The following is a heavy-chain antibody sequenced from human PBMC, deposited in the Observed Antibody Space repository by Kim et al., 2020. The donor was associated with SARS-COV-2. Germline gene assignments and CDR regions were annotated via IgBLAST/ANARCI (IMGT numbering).Heavy chain of an antibody. J-gene: IGHJ5*02. CDR3: ARGGGRITWSTMVRGVRNSWFDP. CDR1: GGSFSGYY. V-gene: IGHV4-34*01. CDR2: INRSGST. Sequence: SETLSLTCAVYGGSFSGYYWSWIRQPPGKGLEWIGEINRSGSTHYNPSLKSRVTISVDTSKNQFSLKLSSVTAADTAVYYCARGGGRITWSTMVRGVRNSWFDPWGQGTLVTVSS. D-gene: IGHD3-10*01.